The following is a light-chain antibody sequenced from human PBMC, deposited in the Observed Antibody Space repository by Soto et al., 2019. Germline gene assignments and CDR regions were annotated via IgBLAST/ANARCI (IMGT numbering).Light chain of an antibody. CDR3: QVWDSSSDHWV. J-gene: IGLJ3*02. CDR2: DDT. Sequence: SYELTQPPSVSVAPGQTARITCGGNVIGDKSVHWYQQKPGQAPLLVVYDDTDRPSGNPERFSGSNSGNTATLTISRVEAGDEADYYCQVWDSSSDHWVFGGGTKVTVL. V-gene: IGLV3-21*02. CDR1: VIGDKS.